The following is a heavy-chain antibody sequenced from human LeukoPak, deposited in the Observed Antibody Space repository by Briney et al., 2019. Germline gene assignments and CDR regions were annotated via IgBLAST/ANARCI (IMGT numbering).Heavy chain of an antibody. D-gene: IGHD3-10*01. CDR3: ARSSLLWFGELSWYNWFDP. CDR2: INHSGST. Sequence: SETLSLTCAVYGGSFSGYYWSWIRQPPGKGLEWIGEINHSGSTNYNPSLKSRVTISVDTSKNQFSLKLSSVTAADTAVYYCARSSLLWFGELSWYNWFDPWGPGNLVTVSS. J-gene: IGHJ5*02. V-gene: IGHV4-34*01. CDR1: GGSFSGYY.